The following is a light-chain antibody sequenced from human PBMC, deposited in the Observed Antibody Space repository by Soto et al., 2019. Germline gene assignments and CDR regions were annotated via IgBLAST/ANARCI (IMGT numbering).Light chain of an antibody. V-gene: IGKV3-20*01. Sequence: EIVLTQSPGTLSLSPGERATLSCRALLSVSSSYLAWYQQKPGQAPRLLIYGASSRATGIPDRFSGSGSGTDFTLTISRLEPEDFAVYYCQQYGTSRAFGQGTKVDIK. CDR2: GAS. J-gene: IGKJ1*01. CDR1: LSVSSSY. CDR3: QQYGTSRA.